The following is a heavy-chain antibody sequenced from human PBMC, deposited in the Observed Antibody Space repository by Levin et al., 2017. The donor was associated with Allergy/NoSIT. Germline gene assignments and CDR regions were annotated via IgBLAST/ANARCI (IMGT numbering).Heavy chain of an antibody. D-gene: IGHD1-26*01. CDR1: GGSFSGYY. CDR3: ARGLNPGPLRGRHAFDI. V-gene: IGHV4-34*01. CDR2: INHSGST. J-gene: IGHJ3*02. Sequence: PSQTLSLTCAVYGGSFSGYYWSWIRQPPGKGLEWIGEINHSGSTNYNPSLKSRVTISVDTSKNQFSLKLSSVTAADTAVYYCARGLNPGPLRGRHAFDIWGQGTMVTVSS.